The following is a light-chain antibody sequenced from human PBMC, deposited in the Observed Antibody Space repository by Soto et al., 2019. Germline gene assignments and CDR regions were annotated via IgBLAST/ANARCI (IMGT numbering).Light chain of an antibody. J-gene: IGLJ1*01. CDR2: EVT. V-gene: IGLV2-14*01. CDR1: SSDVGGYDY. Sequence: QSVLAQPASVSGSPGQSITISCTGTSSDVGGYDYVSWYQLHPGKAPKLMVFEVTNRPSGVSSRFSGSKSGNTASLTISGLQAEDEADYFCSSYSISTAYLFGTGTKVTV. CDR3: SSYSISTAYL.